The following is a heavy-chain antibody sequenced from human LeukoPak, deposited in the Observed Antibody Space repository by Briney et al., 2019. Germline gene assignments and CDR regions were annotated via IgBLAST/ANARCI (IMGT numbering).Heavy chain of an antibody. CDR1: GIAFSTYA. Sequence: AGGSLRLSCAASGIAFSTYAMSWVRQAPGKGLEWVSVVSESGEITHYADSVKGRFTISRDNSKNTLYLQMNSLRAEDTAVYYCARMYYDFWSGLEGPHWFDPWGQGTLVTVSS. V-gene: IGHV3-23*01. CDR2: VSESGEIT. D-gene: IGHD3-3*01. J-gene: IGHJ5*02. CDR3: ARMYYDFWSGLEGPHWFDP.